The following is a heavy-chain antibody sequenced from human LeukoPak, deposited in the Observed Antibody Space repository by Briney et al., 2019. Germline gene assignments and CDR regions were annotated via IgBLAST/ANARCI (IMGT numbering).Heavy chain of an antibody. CDR2: ISGSGGST. CDR1: GFTFSSYA. Sequence: PGGSLRLSCTASGFTFSSYAMSWVRQAPGKGLEWVSAISGSGGSTYYADSVKGRFTTSRGDSKNTLYLQMNSLRAEETAVYYCAKGGYSYGYDYWGEGTLVTVSS. D-gene: IGHD5-18*01. CDR3: AKGGYSYGYDY. J-gene: IGHJ4*02. V-gene: IGHV3-23*01.